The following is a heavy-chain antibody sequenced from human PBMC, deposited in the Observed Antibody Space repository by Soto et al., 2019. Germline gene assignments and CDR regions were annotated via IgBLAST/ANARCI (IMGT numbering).Heavy chain of an antibody. V-gene: IGHV1-69*04. CDR2: IIPILGIA. CDR1: GGTFSSYT. J-gene: IGHJ3*02. CDR3: ARDSTTVPQLLFDI. D-gene: IGHD2-2*01. Sequence: SVKVSCKASGGTFSSYTISWVRQAPGQGLEWMGRIIPILGIANYAQKFQGRVTITADKSTSTAYTELSSLRSEDTAVYYCARDSTTVPQLLFDIWGQGTMVTVSS.